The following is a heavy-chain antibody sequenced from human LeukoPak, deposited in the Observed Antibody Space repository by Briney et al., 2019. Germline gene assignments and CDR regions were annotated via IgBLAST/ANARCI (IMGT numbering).Heavy chain of an antibody. J-gene: IGHJ6*02. Sequence: GGSLRLSCVGSGFAFHSYAMRWVRRPPGKGREWVSAINWNSDTKAYADSVKGRFTISRDRARNSLYLQMDSLRPEDTALYYCAKDTGGNGAYFYAMDVWGQGTSVTVSS. CDR1: GFAFHSYA. V-gene: IGHV3-9*01. CDR3: AKDTGGNGAYFYAMDV. CDR2: INWNSDTK. D-gene: IGHD4-23*01.